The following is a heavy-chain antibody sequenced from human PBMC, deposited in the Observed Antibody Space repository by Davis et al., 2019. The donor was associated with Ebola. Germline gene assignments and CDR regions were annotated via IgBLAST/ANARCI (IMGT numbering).Heavy chain of an antibody. CDR3: VREVTMMFDY. CDR1: GFIFRNYV. J-gene: IGHJ4*02. V-gene: IGHV3-23*01. Sequence: GESLKISCAASGFIFRNYVMSWVRQAPGKGLEWVSTFGTSGDTYYADSVKGRFTISRDNSKNTLYLQMDSLRAEDTAVYYCVREVTMMFDYWGQGTLVTVSS. CDR2: FGTSGDT. D-gene: IGHD3-22*01.